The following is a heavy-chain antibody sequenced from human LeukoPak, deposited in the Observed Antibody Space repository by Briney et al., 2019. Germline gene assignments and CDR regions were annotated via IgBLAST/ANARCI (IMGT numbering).Heavy chain of an antibody. CDR3: ARLVAVTGRDDYFDY. Sequence: SETLSLTCTVSGGSISSDFWSWIRQPPGKGLEWIGYISYNANTNYNPSLKSRVTISSDTSRNYFSLKLSSVTAADTAVYYCARLVAVTGRDDYFDYWGQGVLVTVSS. V-gene: IGHV4-59*08. D-gene: IGHD6-19*01. CDR2: ISYNANT. J-gene: IGHJ4*02. CDR1: GGSISSDF.